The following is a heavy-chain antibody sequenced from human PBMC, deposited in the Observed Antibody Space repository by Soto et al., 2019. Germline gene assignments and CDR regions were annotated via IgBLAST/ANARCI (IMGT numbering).Heavy chain of an antibody. Sequence: QVQLVESGGGVVQPGRSLRLSCAASGFTFSSYAMHWVRQAPGKGLEWVAVISYDGSNKYYADSVKGRFTISRDNSKNTLYMQMISLRDEETAVYSCARDSRLDYDFWSQYYYYGMDVWGQGTTVTVSS. J-gene: IGHJ6*02. CDR3: ARDSRLDYDFWSQYYYYGMDV. V-gene: IGHV3-30-3*01. CDR2: ISYDGSNK. D-gene: IGHD3-3*01. CDR1: GFTFSSYA.